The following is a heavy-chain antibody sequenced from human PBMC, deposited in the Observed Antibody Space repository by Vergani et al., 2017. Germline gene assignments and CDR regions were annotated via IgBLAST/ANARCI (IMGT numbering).Heavy chain of an antibody. D-gene: IGHD3-10*01. Sequence: QLQLQESGPGLVKPSETLSLTCTVSGGSTSSSSYYWGWIRQPPGKGLEWIGSIYYSGSTYYNPSLKSRVTISVDTSKNQFSLKLSSVTAADTAVYYCAAGFGELFSSDAFDIWGQGTMVTVSS. CDR2: IYYSGST. CDR3: AAGFGELFSSDAFDI. CDR1: GGSTSSSSYY. J-gene: IGHJ3*02. V-gene: IGHV4-39*07.